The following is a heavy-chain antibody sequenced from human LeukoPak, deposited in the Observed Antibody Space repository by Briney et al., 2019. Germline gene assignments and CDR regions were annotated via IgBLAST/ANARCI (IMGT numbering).Heavy chain of an antibody. V-gene: IGHV3-74*01. CDR2: ISTDGSST. J-gene: IGHJ4*02. CDR1: GFTFSDYH. CDR3: ASDTVDGALGIDY. Sequence: GGSLRLSCTASGFTFSDYHMAWIRQAPGKGLVWVSRISTDGSSTNYADSAMGRFTISRDNTKNTLYLQMNSLRVEDTAVYYCASDTVDGALGIDYWGQGTLVTVSS. D-gene: IGHD5-18*01.